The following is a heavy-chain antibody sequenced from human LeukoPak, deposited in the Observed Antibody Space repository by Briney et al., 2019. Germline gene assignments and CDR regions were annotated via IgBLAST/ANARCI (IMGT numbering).Heavy chain of an antibody. CDR2: ISSSSSTI. Sequence: GGSLRLSCAASGFTFSSYSMNWVRQAPGKGLEWVSYISSSSSTIYYADSVKGRFTISRDNAKNSLYLQMNSLRAEDTAVYYCARFGSGSYLHWGQGTLVTVSS. V-gene: IGHV3-48*01. CDR1: GFTFSSYS. J-gene: IGHJ4*02. CDR3: ARFGSGSYLH. D-gene: IGHD3-10*01.